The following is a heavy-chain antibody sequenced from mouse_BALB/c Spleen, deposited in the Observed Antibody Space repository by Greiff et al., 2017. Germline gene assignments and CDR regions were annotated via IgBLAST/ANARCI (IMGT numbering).Heavy chain of an antibody. V-gene: IGHV1-4*01. CDR2: INPSSGYT. D-gene: IGHD1-1*01. CDR3: APTVEDYAMDY. CDR1: GYTFTSYT. J-gene: IGHJ4*01. Sequence: QVQLQQSGAELARPGASVKMSCKASGYTFTSYTMHWVKQRPGQGLEWIGYINPSSGYTNYNQKFKDKATLTADKSSSTAYMQLSSLTSEDSAVYYCAPTVEDYAMDYWGQGTSVTVSS.